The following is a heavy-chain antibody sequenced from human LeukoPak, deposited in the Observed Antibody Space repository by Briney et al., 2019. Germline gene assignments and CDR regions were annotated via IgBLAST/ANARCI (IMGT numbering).Heavy chain of an antibody. D-gene: IGHD6-13*01. V-gene: IGHV1-8*01. CDR1: GYTFTSYD. Sequence: ASVKVSCKASGYTFTSYDINWVRQATGQGLEWMGWMNPNSGNTGYAQKFQGRVTMTRNTSISTAYMELSSLRSEDTAVYYCARDSGPSRSWYFSYYYYYYMDVWGKGTTVTISS. J-gene: IGHJ6*03. CDR2: MNPNSGNT. CDR3: ARDSGPSRSWYFSYYYYYYMDV.